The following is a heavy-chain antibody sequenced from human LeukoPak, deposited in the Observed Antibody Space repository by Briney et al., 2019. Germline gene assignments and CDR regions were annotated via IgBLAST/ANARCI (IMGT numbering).Heavy chain of an antibody. Sequence: GGSLRLSCAASGFTFSSYAMSWVRQAPGKGLEWVSAISGSGGSTYYADSVKGRFTISRDNSKNTLSLQMNSLRAEDTAVYYCAKGIVVVPAAMGYWGQGTLVTVSS. J-gene: IGHJ4*02. V-gene: IGHV3-23*01. CDR3: AKGIVVVPAAMGY. D-gene: IGHD2-2*01. CDR1: GFTFSSYA. CDR2: ISGSGGST.